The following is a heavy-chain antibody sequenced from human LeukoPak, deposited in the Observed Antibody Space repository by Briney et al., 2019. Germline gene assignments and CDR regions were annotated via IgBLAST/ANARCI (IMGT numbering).Heavy chain of an antibody. CDR3: ARHLYYSDSSVYYYYMDV. V-gene: IGHV5-51*01. D-gene: IGHD3-22*01. CDR1: GYSFSNYW. Sequence: GESLKISCKGSGYSFSNYWIGWVRQMPGKGLEWMGIIYPGDSDTRYSPSFQGQVTISADKSISTAYLQWTSLKASDTAMYYCARHLYYSDSSVYYYYMDVWGRGTTVTVSS. J-gene: IGHJ6*03. CDR2: IYPGDSDT.